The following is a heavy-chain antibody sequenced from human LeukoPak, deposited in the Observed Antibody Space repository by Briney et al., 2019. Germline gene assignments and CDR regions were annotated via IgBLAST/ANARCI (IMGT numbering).Heavy chain of an antibody. J-gene: IGHJ5*02. CDR3: ATSGTTEWLDGT. Sequence: PSETLSLTCTVSGGSISGYYWSWIRQPPGKGLEWIGYIYYTGSTNYNPSLKSRVTISVDTSKTQFSLKLSSVTAADTAVYYCATSGTTEWLDGTWGQGTLVTVSS. CDR2: IYYTGST. CDR1: GGSISGYY. D-gene: IGHD1-14*01. V-gene: IGHV4-59*08.